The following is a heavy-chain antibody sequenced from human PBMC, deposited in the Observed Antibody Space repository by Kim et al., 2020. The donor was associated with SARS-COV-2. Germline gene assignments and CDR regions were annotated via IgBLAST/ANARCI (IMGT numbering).Heavy chain of an antibody. CDR1: GFTFSDAW. Sequence: GGSLRLSCAASGFTFSDAWMSWIRQAPGKGLEWVGRINSKTDGGKTDYAAPVQGRFTITRDDSKHTLYLQMNSLKTEVTAVYYGTTDLANYDFCSGYSQYYCMDVWGQGTTVTVSS. CDR2: INSKTDGGKT. V-gene: IGHV3-15*01. J-gene: IGHJ6*02. D-gene: IGHD3-3*01. CDR3: TTDLANYDFCSGYSQYYCMDV.